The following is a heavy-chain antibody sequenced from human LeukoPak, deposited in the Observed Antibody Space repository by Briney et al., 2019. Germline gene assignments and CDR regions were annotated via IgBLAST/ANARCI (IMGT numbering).Heavy chain of an antibody. J-gene: IGHJ4*02. CDR3: ARGEGDIVVVVAATIDY. CDR1: GYTFTGYY. V-gene: IGHV1-2*02. D-gene: IGHD2-15*01. CDR2: INPNSGGT. Sequence: ASVKVSCTASGYTFTGYYMHWVRQAPGQGLEWMGWINPNSGGTNYAQKFQGRVTMTRDTSISTAYMELSRLRSDDTAVYYCARGEGDIVVVVAATIDYWGQGTLVTVSS.